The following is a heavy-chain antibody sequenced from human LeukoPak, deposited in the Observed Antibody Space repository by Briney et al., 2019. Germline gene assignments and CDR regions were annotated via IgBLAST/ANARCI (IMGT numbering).Heavy chain of an antibody. CDR2: IYYSGSN. D-gene: IGHD6-13*01. CDR3: ARIYSSSWFLNWFDP. Sequence: SETLSLTCTVSGGSISSSSYHWGWNRQPPGKGLEWIGSIYYSGSNYYKPSLKSRVTISVDTSKNQFSLKLNSVTAADTAVYYCARIYSSSWFLNWFDPWGQGTLVTVSS. V-gene: IGHV4-39*07. CDR1: GGSISSSSYH. J-gene: IGHJ5*02.